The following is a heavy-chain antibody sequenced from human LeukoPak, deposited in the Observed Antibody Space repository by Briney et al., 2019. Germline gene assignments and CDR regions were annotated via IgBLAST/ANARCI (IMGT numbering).Heavy chain of an antibody. CDR1: GYSFTSYW. CDR2: IYPSDSDT. J-gene: IGHJ3*02. D-gene: IGHD3-22*01. CDR3: ARSVVPRGDAFDI. Sequence: GESLEISCKGSGYSFTSYWIGWVRQMPGKGLEWMGIIYPSDSDTRHSPSFQGQVTISADKSISTAYLQWSSLKASDTAMYYCARSVVPRGDAFDIWGQGTMVTVSS. V-gene: IGHV5-51*01.